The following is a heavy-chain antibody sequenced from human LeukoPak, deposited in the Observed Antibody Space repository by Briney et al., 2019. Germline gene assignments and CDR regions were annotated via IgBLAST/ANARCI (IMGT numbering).Heavy chain of an antibody. Sequence: GSLRLSCAASGFTFSSYAMHWVRQAPGKGLEWVAVISYDGSNKYYADSVKGRFTISRDNAKNSLYLQMTSLRAEDTAVYYCARCGTPNNYHYYGLDVWGQGTTVTVSS. CDR2: ISYDGSNK. D-gene: IGHD5-24*01. V-gene: IGHV3-30-3*01. J-gene: IGHJ6*02. CDR1: GFTFSSYA. CDR3: ARCGTPNNYHYYGLDV.